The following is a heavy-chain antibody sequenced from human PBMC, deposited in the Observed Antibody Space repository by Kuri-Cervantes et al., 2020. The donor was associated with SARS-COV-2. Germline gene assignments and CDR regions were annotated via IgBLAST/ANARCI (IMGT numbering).Heavy chain of an antibody. CDR2: IYYSGST. CDR3: ATDRGPNPKTLYGDYGIDY. D-gene: IGHD4-17*01. CDR1: GGSISSHY. Sequence: LETLSLTCTVSGGSISSHYWSWIRQPPGKGLEWIGYIYYSGSTNYNPSLKSRVTISVDTSKNQFSLKLSSVTAADTAVYYCATDRGPNPKTLYGDYGIDYWGQGTLVTVSS. V-gene: IGHV4-59*11. J-gene: IGHJ4*02.